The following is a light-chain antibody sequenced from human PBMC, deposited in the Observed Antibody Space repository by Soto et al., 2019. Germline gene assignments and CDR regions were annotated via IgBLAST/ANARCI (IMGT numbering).Light chain of an antibody. CDR2: AAS. CDR3: QHRGSWPRS. V-gene: IGKV3-20*01. Sequence: EIVLTQSPGTLSLSPGERATLSCRASQNLSSGYLAWYRQRPGQAPRILIYAASSRATGIPDRFIGSGSGTDFTLTISRLEPEDFAVYYCQHRGSWPRSFGRGTKVEI. J-gene: IGKJ1*01. CDR1: QNLSSGY.